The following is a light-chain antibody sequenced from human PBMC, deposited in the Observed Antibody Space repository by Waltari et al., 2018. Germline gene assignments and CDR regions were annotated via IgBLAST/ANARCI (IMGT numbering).Light chain of an antibody. Sequence: EIVLTHTPGTLSLSPGERGTLSCRASQGVSRFVAWYHEKPGQAPSPLIYGASTRATGIPDRFSGSVSGTDFSITISRLEPEDYAVYYFHKYDGLPATFGQGTKVEI. J-gene: IGKJ1*01. CDR3: HKYDGLPAT. CDR1: QGVSRF. CDR2: GAS. V-gene: IGKV3-20*01.